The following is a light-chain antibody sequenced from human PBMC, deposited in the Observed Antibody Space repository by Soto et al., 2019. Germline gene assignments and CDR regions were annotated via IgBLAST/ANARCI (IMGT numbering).Light chain of an antibody. CDR1: QSISNY. CDR3: QQSYSTPQT. CDR2: AAS. V-gene: IGKV1-39*01. Sequence: DIPMTQSPSSLSASVGDTVTITCRASQSISNYLNWYQQKPGKAPRLLIYAASGLQGGVPSRFSGSGSGTDFTLTISSLQPQDSASYYCQQSYSTPQTFGQGTKVEI. J-gene: IGKJ1*01.